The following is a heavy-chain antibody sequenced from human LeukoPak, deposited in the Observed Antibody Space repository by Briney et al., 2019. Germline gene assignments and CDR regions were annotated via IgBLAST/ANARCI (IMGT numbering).Heavy chain of an antibody. CDR3: AREKDSYGLESNWFDP. J-gene: IGHJ5*02. CDR2: FDPEDGET. Sequence: ASVKVSCKVSGYTLTELSMHWVRQAPGKGLEWMGGFDPEDGETIYAQKFQGRVTITADKSTSTAYMELSSLRSEDTAVYYCAREKDSYGLESNWFDPWGQGTLVTVSS. CDR1: GYTLTELS. D-gene: IGHD5-18*01. V-gene: IGHV1-24*01.